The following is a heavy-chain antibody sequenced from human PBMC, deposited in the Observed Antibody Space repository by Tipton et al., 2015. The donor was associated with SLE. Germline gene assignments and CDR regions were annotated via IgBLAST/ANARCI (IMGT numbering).Heavy chain of an antibody. J-gene: IGHJ2*01. CDR3: ARRLTTGLDWYFDL. Sequence: LRLSCAVYGGSFSGYYWSWIRQPPGKGLEWIGEINHSGSTNYNPSLKSRVTISVDTSKNHFSLKLSSVTAADTAVYYRARRLTTGLDWYFDLWGRGTLVTVSS. D-gene: IGHD1-1*01. CDR2: INHSGST. V-gene: IGHV4-34*01. CDR1: GGSFSGYY.